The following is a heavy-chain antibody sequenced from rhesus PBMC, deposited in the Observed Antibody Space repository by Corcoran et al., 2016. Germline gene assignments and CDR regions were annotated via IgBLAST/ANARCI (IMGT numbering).Heavy chain of an antibody. J-gene: IGHJ4*01. CDR2: IYGSRTST. CDR3: ARDRGNNFWSGYYTFDY. Sequence: QVQLQESGPGVVKPSETLSLTCAVSGGSISDSYRWSWIRQPPGKGLEWIGYIYGSRTSTNNNPSIKRRVTISKDTSKNQFSLKLSAVTAADTAVYYCARDRGNNFWSGYYTFDYWGQGVLVTVSS. CDR1: GGSISDSYR. V-gene: IGHV4S10*01. D-gene: IGHD3-3*01.